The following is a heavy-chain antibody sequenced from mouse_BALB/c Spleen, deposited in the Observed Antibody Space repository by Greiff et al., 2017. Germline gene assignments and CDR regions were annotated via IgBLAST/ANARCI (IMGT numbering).Heavy chain of an antibody. J-gene: IGHJ4*01. Sequence: QVQLQQSGPELVKPGASVKISCKASGYTFTSYYIHWVKQRPGQGLEWIGYIYPRDGSTNYNEKFKGKATLTADTSSSTAYMQLSSLTSEDSAVYFCARGLLWLLAMDYWGQGTSVTVSS. D-gene: IGHD2-10*01. CDR3: ARGLLWLLAMDY. CDR2: IYPRDGST. CDR1: GYTFTSYY. V-gene: IGHV1S12*01.